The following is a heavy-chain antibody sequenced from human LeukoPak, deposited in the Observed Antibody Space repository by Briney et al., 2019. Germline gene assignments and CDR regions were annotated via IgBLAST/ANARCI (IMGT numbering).Heavy chain of an antibody. CDR1: GFNFSNYG. V-gene: IGHV3-30*02. J-gene: IGHJ3*02. Sequence: GGSLRPSCAASGFNFSNYGMNWSPQTPGKGLEWVSFIGSDANDKRYGDSVKGRFAISRDNSKNSVFLEMNRLTVQDTAVYYCFKEDAAYDIWGQGTMVSVFS. CDR2: IGSDANDK. D-gene: IGHD2-21*01. CDR3: FKEDAAYDI.